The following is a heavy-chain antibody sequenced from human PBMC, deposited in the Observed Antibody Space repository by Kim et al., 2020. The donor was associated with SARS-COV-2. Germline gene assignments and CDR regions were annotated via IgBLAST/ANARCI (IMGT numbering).Heavy chain of an antibody. Sequence: SETLSLTCTVSGGSISSYYWSWIRQPPGKGLEWIGYIYYSGSTNYNPSLKSRVTISVDTSKNQFSLKLSCVTAADTAVYYCARTEAYSYDRSYYYGMDVWGQGTTVTVSS. D-gene: IGHD5-18*01. CDR2: IYYSGST. J-gene: IGHJ6*02. CDR1: GGSISSYY. CDR3: ARTEAYSYDRSYYYGMDV. V-gene: IGHV4-59*01.